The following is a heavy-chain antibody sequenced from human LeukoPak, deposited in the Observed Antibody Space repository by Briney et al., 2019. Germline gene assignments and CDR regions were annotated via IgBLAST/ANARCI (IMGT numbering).Heavy chain of an antibody. V-gene: IGHV3-30*18. CDR3: AKSRYCSGGSCQYFDY. D-gene: IGHD2-15*01. CDR1: GFTFSSYG. Sequence: GRSLRLSCAASGFTFSSYGMHWVRQAPGKGLEWVAVISYDGSNKYYADSVKGRFTISRDNSKNTLYLQMNSLRAEDTAVYYCAKSRYCSGGSCQYFDYWGQGTLVTVSS. J-gene: IGHJ4*02. CDR2: ISYDGSNK.